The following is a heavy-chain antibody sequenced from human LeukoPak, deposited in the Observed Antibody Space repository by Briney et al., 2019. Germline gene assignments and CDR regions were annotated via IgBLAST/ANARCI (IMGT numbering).Heavy chain of an antibody. Sequence: GGSLRLSCAASGFTFSSYAMSWVRQAPGKGLEWVSAISGSGGSTYYADSVKGRFTISRDNSKNTLYLQMNSLRAEDTAVYYCAKDLLLWFGELLPDEPDVVTASTYFDYWGQGTLVTVSS. CDR1: GFTFSSYA. D-gene: IGHD3-10*01. V-gene: IGHV3-23*01. CDR3: AKDLLLWFGELLPDEPDVVTASTYFDY. J-gene: IGHJ4*02. CDR2: ISGSGGST.